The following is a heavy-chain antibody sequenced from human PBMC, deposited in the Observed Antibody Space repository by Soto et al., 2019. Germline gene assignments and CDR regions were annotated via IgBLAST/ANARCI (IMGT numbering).Heavy chain of an antibody. V-gene: IGHV3-64*02. Sequence: GGSLRLSYAASGFTFSSYTMHWVRQAPGKGLEYVSAIRSNGGSTYYVDSVKGRFTISRDNAKNSLYLQMNSLRAEDTAVYYCARELYCSGGSCYDRGAFDIWGQGTMVTVSS. J-gene: IGHJ3*02. D-gene: IGHD2-15*01. CDR3: ARELYCSGGSCYDRGAFDI. CDR2: IRSNGGST. CDR1: GFTFSSYT.